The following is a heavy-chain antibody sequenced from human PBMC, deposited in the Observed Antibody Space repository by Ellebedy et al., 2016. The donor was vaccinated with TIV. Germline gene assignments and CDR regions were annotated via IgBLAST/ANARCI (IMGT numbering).Heavy chain of an antibody. Sequence: GGSLRLSXAASGFTFSSYSMNWVRQAPGKGLEWVSSISSSSSYIYYADSVEGRFTISRDNAKNSLYLQMNSLRAEDTAVYYCAGGNWFDPWGQGTLVTVSS. CDR3: AGGNWFDP. CDR1: GFTFSSYS. V-gene: IGHV3-21*06. J-gene: IGHJ5*02. CDR2: ISSSSSYI.